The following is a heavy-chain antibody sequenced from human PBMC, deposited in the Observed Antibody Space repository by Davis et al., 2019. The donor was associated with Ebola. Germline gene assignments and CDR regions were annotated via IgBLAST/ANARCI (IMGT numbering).Heavy chain of an antibody. D-gene: IGHD1/OR15-1a*01. V-gene: IGHV4-39*01. J-gene: IGHJ4*02. Sequence: MPGGSLRLSCTVSGASISSSSYYWVWIRQPPGKGLEWIGTMFYSGSTYYNPSLMSRVTISVDTSKNQFSLKLSSVTAADSAVYFCVKNTGYFDIWGQGALVIVSS. CDR3: VKNTGYFDI. CDR1: GASISSSSYY. CDR2: MFYSGST.